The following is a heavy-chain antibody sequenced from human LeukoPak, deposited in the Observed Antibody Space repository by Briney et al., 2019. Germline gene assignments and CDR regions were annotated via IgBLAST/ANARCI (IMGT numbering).Heavy chain of an antibody. CDR1: GFTVSSNY. CDR3: AREVGRDGYNSFDY. J-gene: IGHJ4*02. D-gene: IGHD5-24*01. Sequence: PGGSLRLSCAASGFTVSSNYMSWVRQAPGKGLEWVSVIYTGGSTYYADSVKGRFTISRDNSKNTLYLQMNSLRAEDTAVYYCAREVGRDGYNSFDYWGQGTLVTVSS. V-gene: IGHV3-53*01. CDR2: IYTGGST.